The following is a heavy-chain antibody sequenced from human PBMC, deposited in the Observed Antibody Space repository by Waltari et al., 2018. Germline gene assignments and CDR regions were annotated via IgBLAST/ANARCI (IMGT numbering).Heavy chain of an antibody. V-gene: IGHV4-39*07. D-gene: IGHD2-2*01. CDR2: VDDSGNS. J-gene: IGHJ5*01. CDR1: GDSISRSDYY. Sequence: QLQLQESGPGLVKPSETLSLSCTVSGDSISRSDYYWGWIRQPPGKGLEWIGSVDDSGNSYYNPSLKSRVDISTDTSKNQLSLRLTSVTAADSAVYHCARQRSAALVAWFDSWGQGTPVIVSS. CDR3: ARQRSAALVAWFDS.